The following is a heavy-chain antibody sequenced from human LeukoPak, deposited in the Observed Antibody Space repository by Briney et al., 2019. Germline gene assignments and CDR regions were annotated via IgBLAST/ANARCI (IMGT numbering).Heavy chain of an antibody. V-gene: IGHV4-38-2*01. CDR2: IYHSGST. J-gene: IGHJ6*03. CDR1: GYSISSGYY. Sequence: SETLSLTCAVSGYSISSGYYWGWIRQPPGKGLEWIGSIYHSGSTYYNPSLKSRVTISVDTSKNQFSLKLSSVTAADTAVYYCTRASGLLWFGELVGSPYCYYYMDVWGKGSTVTVSS. D-gene: IGHD3-10*01. CDR3: TRASGLLWFGELVGSPYCYYYMDV.